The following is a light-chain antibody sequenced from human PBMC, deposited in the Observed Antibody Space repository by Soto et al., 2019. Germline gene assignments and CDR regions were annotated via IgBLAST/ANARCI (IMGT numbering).Light chain of an antibody. V-gene: IGKV1-39*01. CDR1: QDIATS. CDR3: HQNLSSPYS. J-gene: IGKJ2*03. Sequence: IQMTQSPSSLSASVGDRVTITCRASQDIATSLHWYQHKPGKAPRLLIYAASNLQRGVPSRFRGRGSVTDFTLTINSLEPADFAAYYCHQNLSSPYSFGPGTKVDIK. CDR2: AAS.